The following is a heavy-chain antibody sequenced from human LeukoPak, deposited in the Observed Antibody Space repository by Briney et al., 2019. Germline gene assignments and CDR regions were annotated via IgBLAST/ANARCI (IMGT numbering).Heavy chain of an antibody. Sequence: LRLSXXASGFTFSSYSMNWARQAPGKGLEWVASINHNGNVNYYVDSVKGRFTISRDNAKSSLYLQMSNLRAEDTAVYFCARGGGLDVWGQGATVTVSS. D-gene: IGHD3-16*01. CDR3: ARGGGLDV. V-gene: IGHV3-7*03. CDR1: GFTFSSYS. J-gene: IGHJ6*02. CDR2: INHNGNVN.